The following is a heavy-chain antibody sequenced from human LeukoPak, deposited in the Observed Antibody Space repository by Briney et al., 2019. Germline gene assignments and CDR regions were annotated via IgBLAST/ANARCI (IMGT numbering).Heavy chain of an antibody. CDR3: ARLGGGTYHPDSYYFDY. J-gene: IGHJ4*02. Sequence: GSLRLSCAASGFTFSSYAMSWIRQPPGKGLEWVGNIYYRGNTYYNPSLKSRVTISVDTSKNQFSLKLSSVTAADMAVYYCARLGGGTYHPDSYYFDYWGQGTLVTVSS. CDR2: IYYRGNT. V-gene: IGHV4-38-2*01. CDR1: GFTFSSYA. D-gene: IGHD1-26*01.